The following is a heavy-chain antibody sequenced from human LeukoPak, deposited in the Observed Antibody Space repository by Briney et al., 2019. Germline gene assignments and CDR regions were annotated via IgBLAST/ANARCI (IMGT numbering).Heavy chain of an antibody. CDR2: INPNTGDI. D-gene: IGHD6-13*01. V-gene: IGHV1-2*02. CDR1: GYTFTGYY. Sequence: ASVTVSCKTSGYTFTGYYIHWVRQAPGQGLEWLGWINPNTGDINYAQKFQGRVTTTRDTSISTAYMELSSLRSDDTAVYYCARDVSSVTTAAPGHWGVDVWDQGTTVTVSS. CDR3: ARDVSSVTTAAPGHWGVDV. J-gene: IGHJ6*02.